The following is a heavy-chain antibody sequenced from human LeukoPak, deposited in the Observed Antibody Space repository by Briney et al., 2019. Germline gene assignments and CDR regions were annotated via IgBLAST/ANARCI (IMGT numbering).Heavy chain of an antibody. J-gene: IGHJ4*02. D-gene: IGHD6-13*01. CDR3: ARSTAAKLFDY. V-gene: IGHV4-30-2*01. CDR1: GGSISSGGYY. CDR2: IYHSGST. Sequence: SQTLSLTCTVSGGSISSGGYYWSWIRQPPGKGLEWIGYIYHSGSTYYNPSLKSRVTISVDRSKNQFSLKLSSVTAADTAVYYCARSTAAKLFDYWGQGTLVTVSS.